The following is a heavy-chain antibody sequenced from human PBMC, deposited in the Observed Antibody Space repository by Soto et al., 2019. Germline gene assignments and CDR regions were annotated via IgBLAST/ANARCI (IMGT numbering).Heavy chain of an antibody. D-gene: IGHD3-9*01. CDR2: ISGSGGST. CDR3: AKFGYYDILTGPDAFDI. J-gene: IGHJ3*02. CDR1: GFTFSSYA. Sequence: PGWSLRLSCAASGFTFSSYAMSWVRQAPGKGLEWVSAISGSGGSTYYADSVKGRFTISRDNSKNTLYLQMNSLRAEDTAVYYCAKFGYYDILTGPDAFDIWGQGTMVTVSS. V-gene: IGHV3-23*01.